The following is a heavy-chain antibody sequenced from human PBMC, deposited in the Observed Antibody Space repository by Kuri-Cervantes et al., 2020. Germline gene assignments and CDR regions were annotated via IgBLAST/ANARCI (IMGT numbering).Heavy chain of an antibody. J-gene: IGHJ6*03. CDR2: IYYSGST. Sequence: GSLRLSCTVSGASVSSRTYYWTWIRQPPGRGLEWIGYIYYSGSTNYNPSLKSRVTISVDTSKNQFSLKLSSVTAADTAVYYCARGVLLEWLLSGYYYMDVWGKGTTVTVSS. CDR1: GASVSSRTYY. V-gene: IGHV4-61*01. CDR3: ARGVLLEWLLSGYYYMDV. D-gene: IGHD3-3*01.